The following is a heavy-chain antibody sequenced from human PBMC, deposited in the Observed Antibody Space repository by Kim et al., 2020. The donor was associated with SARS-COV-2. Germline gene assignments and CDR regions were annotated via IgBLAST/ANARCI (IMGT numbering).Heavy chain of an antibody. CDR1: GGSISSYY. V-gene: IGHV4-59*08. CDR2: LYYSGST. CDR3: ARQGYSYGLNWFDP. Sequence: SETLSLTCTVSGGSISSYYWSWIRQPPGKGLEWIGYLYYSGSTNYNPSLKSRVTISVDTSKNQFSLKLSSVTAADTAVYYCARQGYSYGLNWFDPWGQGT. J-gene: IGHJ5*02. D-gene: IGHD5-18*01.